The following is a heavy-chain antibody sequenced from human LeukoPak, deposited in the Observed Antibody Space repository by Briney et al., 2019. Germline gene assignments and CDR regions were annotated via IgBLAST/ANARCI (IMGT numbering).Heavy chain of an antibody. D-gene: IGHD3-10*01. Sequence: ASVKVSCKASGYTFTGYYMHWVRQAPGQGLEWMGRINPSSGGTNYAQKFQGRVTMTRDTSISTAYMELSRLRSDDTAVYYCASGDRVTMLRGGNIGYFDYWGQGTLVTVSS. CDR2: INPSSGGT. CDR1: GYTFTGYY. V-gene: IGHV1-2*06. J-gene: IGHJ4*02. CDR3: ASGDRVTMLRGGNIGYFDY.